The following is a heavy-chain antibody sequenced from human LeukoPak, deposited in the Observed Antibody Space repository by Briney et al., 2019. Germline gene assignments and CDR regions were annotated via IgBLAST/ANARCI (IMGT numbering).Heavy chain of an antibody. J-gene: IGHJ5*02. Sequence: ASVKVSCKASTYTFTRYGISWVRQAPGQGLEWMGWISGYNGNTNYAQKLQGRVTMTTDTSTTTAYMELRSLTSDDTAVYYCARGWDSSTLDRYNWFDPWGQGTLVTVSS. CDR2: ISGYNGNT. V-gene: IGHV1-18*01. D-gene: IGHD3-22*01. CDR1: TYTFTRYG. CDR3: ARGWDSSTLDRYNWFDP.